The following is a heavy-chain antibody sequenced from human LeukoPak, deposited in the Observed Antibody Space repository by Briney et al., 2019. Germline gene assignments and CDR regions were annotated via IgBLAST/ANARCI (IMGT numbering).Heavy chain of an antibody. J-gene: IGHJ4*02. V-gene: IGHV3-23*01. Sequence: PGASLRLSCAASGFTFSSYAMSWVRQAPGKGLEWVSAISGSGGSTYYADSVKGRFTISRDNSKNTLYLQMNSLRAEDTAVYYCAKDLYGGNRFDYWGQGTLVTVSS. CDR1: GFTFSSYA. CDR3: AKDLYGGNRFDY. D-gene: IGHD4-23*01. CDR2: ISGSGGST.